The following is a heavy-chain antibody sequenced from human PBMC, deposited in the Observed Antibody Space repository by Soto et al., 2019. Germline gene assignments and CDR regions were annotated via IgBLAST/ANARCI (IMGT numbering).Heavy chain of an antibody. CDR1: GGSVSSTNYY. CDR3: GSVRPSGYVLS. Sequence: SETLSLTCSVSGGSVSSTNYYWTWIRQSPGKGLEWIGYVYFSGNTNYNPSLKSRVTISIDTSKNQFSLRLASVTAADTAFYYCGSVRPSGYVLSWGQGTLVTVSS. J-gene: IGHJ5*02. CDR2: VYFSGNT. V-gene: IGHV4-61*01. D-gene: IGHD6-25*01.